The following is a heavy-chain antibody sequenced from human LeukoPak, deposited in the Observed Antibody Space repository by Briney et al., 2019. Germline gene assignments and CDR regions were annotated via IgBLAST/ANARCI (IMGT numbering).Heavy chain of an antibody. V-gene: IGHV3-21*01. CDR3: ARTLSYYYYMDV. CDR1: GFTFSSYS. CDR2: ISSSSSYI. J-gene: IGHJ6*03. Sequence: GGSLRLSCAASGFTFSSYSMNWVRQAPGKGRDWVSSISSSSSYIYYGDSVKGRFTISRDNAKNSLYLQMNSLRAEDTGVYYCARTLSYYYYMDVWRKGTTVSVPS.